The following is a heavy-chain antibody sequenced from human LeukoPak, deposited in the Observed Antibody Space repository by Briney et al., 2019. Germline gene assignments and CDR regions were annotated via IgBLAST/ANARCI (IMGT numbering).Heavy chain of an antibody. CDR2: IYTSGST. D-gene: IGHD4-17*01. Sequence: PSETLSLTCTVSGGSISSYYWSWIPHPAGKGLECIGRIYTSGSTNYNPSLKSRVTMSVDRSKNQFSLKLSAVTAADTAVYYCARDPRGDYVRWYFDLWGRGTLVTVSS. J-gene: IGHJ2*01. CDR3: ARDPRGDYVRWYFDL. CDR1: GGSISSYY. V-gene: IGHV4-4*07.